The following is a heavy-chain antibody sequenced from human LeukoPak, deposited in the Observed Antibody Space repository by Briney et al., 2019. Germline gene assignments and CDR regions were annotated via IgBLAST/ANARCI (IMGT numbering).Heavy chain of an antibody. Sequence: GGSLRLSCAASGFTFDDYGMSWVRQAPGKGLEWVSGINWSGVRTGYADSLKGRFTISRDNAKSSLYLHVDSLRAEDTAVYYCARDTGYSNTYYAWNDIWGQGTLVTVSS. D-gene: IGHD5-12*01. V-gene: IGHV3-20*04. CDR1: GFTFDDYG. CDR3: ARDTGYSNTYYAWNDI. CDR2: INWSGVRT. J-gene: IGHJ4*02.